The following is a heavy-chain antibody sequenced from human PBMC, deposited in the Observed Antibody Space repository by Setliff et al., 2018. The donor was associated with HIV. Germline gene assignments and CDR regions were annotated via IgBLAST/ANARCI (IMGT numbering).Heavy chain of an antibody. Sequence: GGSLRLSCVASGFTFSTFAMHWVRQAPGKGLEWVSVISYDGSRTFYADSVKGRFTISRDNSKNTLYLQVNSLRPEDTAFYYCAKRAGVSGTWYGGPFDIWGQGTTVTVSS. CDR2: ISYDGSRT. D-gene: IGHD1-26*01. CDR3: AKRAGVSGTWYGGPFDI. CDR1: GFTFSTFA. V-gene: IGHV3-30*01. J-gene: IGHJ3*02.